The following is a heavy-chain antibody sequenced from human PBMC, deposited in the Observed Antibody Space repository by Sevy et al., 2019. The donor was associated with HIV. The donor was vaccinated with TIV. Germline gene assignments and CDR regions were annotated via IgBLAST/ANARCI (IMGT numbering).Heavy chain of an antibody. CDR3: ARGGYYYASGTYSYSYYYMGV. D-gene: IGHD3-10*01. Sequence: ASVKVSCKASGYSISDYYMHWVRLAPGQGLEWMGIINPRGDTTKYAQKFQGRVTMTRDTSTSTVYMDLSSLRSEDTAVYYCARGGYYYASGTYSYSYYYMGVWGKGTTVTVSS. CDR2: INPRGDTT. V-gene: IGHV1-46*01. J-gene: IGHJ6*03. CDR1: GYSISDYY.